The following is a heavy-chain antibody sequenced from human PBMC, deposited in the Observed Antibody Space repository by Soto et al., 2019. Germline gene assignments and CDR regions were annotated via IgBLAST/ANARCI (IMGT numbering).Heavy chain of an antibody. CDR1: GYTFTSYA. CDR3: ARDPSSGWYDY. D-gene: IGHD6-19*01. V-gene: IGHV1-3*01. J-gene: IGHJ4*02. Sequence: ASVKVSCKASGYTFTSYAMHWVRQAPGQRLEWMGWINAGNGNTKYSQKFQGRVTITRDTSASTAYMELGSLRSEDTAVYYCARDPSSGWYDYWGQGTLVTVSS. CDR2: INAGNGNT.